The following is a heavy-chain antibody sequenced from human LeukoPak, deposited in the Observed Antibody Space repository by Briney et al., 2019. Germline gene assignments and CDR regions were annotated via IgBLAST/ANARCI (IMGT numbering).Heavy chain of an antibody. Sequence: GGSLRLSCAASGFTFSSYAMHWVRQAPGKGLEWVAVISYDGSNKYYADSVKGRFAISRDNSKNTLYLQMNSLRAEDTAVYYCAREFSDGWFDPWGQGTLVTVSS. D-gene: IGHD3-3*02. CDR1: GFTFSSYA. J-gene: IGHJ5*02. CDR3: AREFSDGWFDP. V-gene: IGHV3-30*09. CDR2: ISYDGSNK.